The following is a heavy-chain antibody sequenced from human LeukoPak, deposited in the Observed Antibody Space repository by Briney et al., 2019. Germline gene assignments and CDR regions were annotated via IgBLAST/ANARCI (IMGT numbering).Heavy chain of an antibody. D-gene: IGHD2-2*01. CDR2: IYYSGST. J-gene: IGHJ4*02. Sequence: PSETLSLTCTVSGGSISSYYWSWIRQPPGKGLEWIGYIYYSGSTNYNPSLKSRVTISVDTSKNQFSLKLSSVTAADTAVYYCARELVVPAAKDYWGQGTLVTVSS. CDR1: GGSISSYY. V-gene: IGHV4-59*12. CDR3: ARELVVPAAKDY.